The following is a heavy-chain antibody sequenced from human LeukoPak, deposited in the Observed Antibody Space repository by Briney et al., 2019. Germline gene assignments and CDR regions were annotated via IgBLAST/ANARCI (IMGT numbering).Heavy chain of an antibody. CDR2: IYPGDSDT. CDR3: AIFDFLFGEIDNWFDP. D-gene: IGHD3-16*01. Sequence: GESLKISCKGSGYNFTIYWIGWVRQLPGKGLEWMGIIYPGDSDTRYSPSFQGQVTISADKSISTAYLQWSSLKASDTAMYYCAIFDFLFGEIDNWFDPWGQGTLVTVSS. V-gene: IGHV5-51*01. CDR1: GYNFTIYW. J-gene: IGHJ5*02.